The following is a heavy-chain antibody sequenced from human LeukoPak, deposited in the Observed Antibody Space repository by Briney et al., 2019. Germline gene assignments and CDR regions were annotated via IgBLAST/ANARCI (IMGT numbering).Heavy chain of an antibody. Sequence: KPGGSLRLSCAASGFTFSNAWMSWVRQAPGKGLEWVGRIKSKTDGGTTDYAAPVKGRFTISRDDSKNTLYLQMNSLKTEDTAVYYCTNTGKGDRYYYYYYGMDVWGQGTTVTVSS. D-gene: IGHD2-21*02. CDR3: TNTGKGDRYYYYYYGMDV. V-gene: IGHV3-15*01. CDR2: IKSKTDGGTT. J-gene: IGHJ6*02. CDR1: GFTFSNAW.